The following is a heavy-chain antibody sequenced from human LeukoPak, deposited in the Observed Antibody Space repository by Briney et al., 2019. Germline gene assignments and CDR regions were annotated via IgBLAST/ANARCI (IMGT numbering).Heavy chain of an antibody. CDR2: ISVNNGNT. Sequence: ASVKVSCKASGFHFASYGITWVRQAPGQGLEWMGWISVNNGNTHYAQKFQGRVTMTEDTSTDTAYMELSSLRSEDTAVYYCATLGIAAAGTKYYYMDVWGKGTTVTVSS. D-gene: IGHD6-13*01. V-gene: IGHV1-18*01. CDR3: ATLGIAAAGTKYYYMDV. CDR1: GFHFASYG. J-gene: IGHJ6*03.